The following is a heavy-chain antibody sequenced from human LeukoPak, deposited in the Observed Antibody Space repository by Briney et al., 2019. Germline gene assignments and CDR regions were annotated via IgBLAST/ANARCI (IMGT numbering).Heavy chain of an antibody. CDR1: GGSISSYY. Sequence: SETLSLTCTVSGGSISSYYWSWIRQPPRKGLEWIGYIYYSGSTTYNPSLKSRVAISVDTSKNQFSLKLSSVTAADTAVYYCARGGRDGYNLGWFDSRGQGTLVTVSS. CDR3: ARGGRDGYNLGWFDS. D-gene: IGHD5-24*01. V-gene: IGHV4-59*08. J-gene: IGHJ5*01. CDR2: IYYSGST.